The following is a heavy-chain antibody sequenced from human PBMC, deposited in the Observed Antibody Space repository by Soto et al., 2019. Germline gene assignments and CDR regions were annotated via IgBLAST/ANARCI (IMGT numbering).Heavy chain of an antibody. J-gene: IGHJ6*02. D-gene: IGHD6-13*01. CDR3: ARTAAAGKYYYGVDV. V-gene: IGHV5-51*01. CDR1: GYSFTSYW. CDR2: IYPGDSDT. Sequence: GESLKISCKGSGYSFTSYWIGWVRQMPGKGLEWMGGIYPGDSDTRYSPSFQGQVTISADKSISTAYLQWSSLKASDTAMYYCARTAAAGKYYYGVDVWGQGTTVTVSS.